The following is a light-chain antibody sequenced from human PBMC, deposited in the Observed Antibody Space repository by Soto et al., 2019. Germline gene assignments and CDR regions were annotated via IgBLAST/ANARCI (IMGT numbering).Light chain of an antibody. Sequence: QSVLTQPASVSGSPGQSITISCTGTSSDVGDHNSVSWYQQQPGKAPKLMIYAVSNRPSGVFNRFSGSKSGNTASLTISGLQAEDEADYYCGSYTTSITVIFGGGTKVTV. CDR2: AVS. CDR1: SSDVGDHNS. J-gene: IGLJ2*01. V-gene: IGLV2-14*03. CDR3: GSYTTSITVI.